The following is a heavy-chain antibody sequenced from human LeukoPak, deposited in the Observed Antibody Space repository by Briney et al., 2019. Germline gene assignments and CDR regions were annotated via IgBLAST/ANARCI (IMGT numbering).Heavy chain of an antibody. CDR1: GYTFTGYY. Sequence: GASVEVSCKASGYTFTGYYMHWVRQAPGQRLEWMGWINPKSGDTKYAQKFQGRVTMTRDTSINTAYMELTSLRSDDTAVYYCASHLLSLQQLVLGDASDIWGPGTMVTVSS. J-gene: IGHJ3*02. CDR3: ASHLLSLQQLVLGDASDI. V-gene: IGHV1-2*02. D-gene: IGHD1-1*01. CDR2: INPKSGDT.